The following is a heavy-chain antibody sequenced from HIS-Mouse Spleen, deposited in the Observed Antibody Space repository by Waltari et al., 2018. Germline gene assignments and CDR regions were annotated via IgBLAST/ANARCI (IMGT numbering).Heavy chain of an antibody. CDR2: IYYRGRT. V-gene: IGHV4-39*07. CDR3: ARSISGSYHY. CDR1: GGSISSSSYY. J-gene: IGHJ4*02. Sequence: QLQLQESGPGLVKPSETLSLTCTVSGGSISSSSYYWGWIRQPPGKGLEWIGRIYYRGRTYDNPALKSRVTRSVDTSKNQFSLKLSSVTAADTAVYYCARSISGSYHYWGQGTLVTVSS. D-gene: IGHD1-26*01.